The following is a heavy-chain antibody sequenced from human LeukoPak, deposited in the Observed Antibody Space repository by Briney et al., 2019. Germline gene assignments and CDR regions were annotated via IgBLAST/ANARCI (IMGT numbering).Heavy chain of an antibody. CDR3: ARGSPPSGYCGGDCYSYYGMDV. J-gene: IGHJ6*02. CDR2: ISYDGSNK. D-gene: IGHD2-21*02. V-gene: IGHV3-30*04. CDR1: GFTFSSYA. Sequence: GGSLRLSCAASGFTFSSYAMHWVRQAPGKGLEWVAVISYDGSNKYYADSVKGRFTISRDNSKNTLYLQMNSLRAEDTAVYYCARGSPPSGYCGGDCYSYYGMDVWGQGTTVTVSS.